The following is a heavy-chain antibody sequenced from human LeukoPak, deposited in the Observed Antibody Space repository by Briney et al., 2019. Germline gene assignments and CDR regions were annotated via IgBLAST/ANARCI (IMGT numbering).Heavy chain of an antibody. CDR2: IYYSGST. CDR3: ARDAGAAAAFYYFDF. CDR1: GGSISSSSYY. V-gene: IGHV4-61*03. D-gene: IGHD6-13*01. Sequence: SETLSLTCTVSGGSISSSSYYWSWVRQSPGKGLEWIGYIYYSGSTNYNPSLKSRVTISLDSSKNHFSLSLSSVTAADTAVYYCARDAGAAAAFYYFDFWGQGTLVTVSS. J-gene: IGHJ4*02.